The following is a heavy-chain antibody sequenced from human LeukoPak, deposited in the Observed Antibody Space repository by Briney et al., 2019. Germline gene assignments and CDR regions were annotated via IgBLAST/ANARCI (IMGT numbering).Heavy chain of an antibody. V-gene: IGHV4-59*08. Sequence: PSETLSLTCTVSDGSIDTYYWSWIRQPPGKGLEWIAFIHYTGTTNYNPSLTSRVTMSVDTSKNQFSLKVSSVTAADAAVYYCARGRSSSWSSFDYWGQGTLVTVSS. CDR3: ARGRSSSWSSFDY. CDR2: IHYTGTT. D-gene: IGHD6-13*01. CDR1: DGSIDTYY. J-gene: IGHJ4*02.